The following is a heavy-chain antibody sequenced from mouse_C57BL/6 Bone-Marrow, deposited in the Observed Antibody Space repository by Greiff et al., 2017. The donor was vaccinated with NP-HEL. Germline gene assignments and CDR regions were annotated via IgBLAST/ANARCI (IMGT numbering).Heavy chain of an antibody. CDR3: ARSSVGYYWYCDV. V-gene: IGHV1-63*01. CDR1: GYTFTNYW. J-gene: IGHJ1*03. Sequence: QVQLQQSGAELVRPGTSVKMSCKASGYTFTNYWIGWAKQRPGHGLEWIGDIYPGGGYTNYNEKFKGKATLTADKSSSTAYMQFSSLTSEDSATYDCARSSVGYYWYCDVWGTGTTVTVSS. CDR2: IYPGGGYT. D-gene: IGHD2-2*01.